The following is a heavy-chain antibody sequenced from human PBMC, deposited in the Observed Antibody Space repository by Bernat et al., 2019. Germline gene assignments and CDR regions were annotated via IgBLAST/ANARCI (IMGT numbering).Heavy chain of an antibody. J-gene: IGHJ1*01. D-gene: IGHD3-3*01. V-gene: IGHV3-15*01. CDR1: RFTFGNAW. CDR2: IKSKTDGETT. CDR3: TPDTYYDFWTTSAM. Sequence: EVKLVESGGGLIAPGGSHRLSCVASRFTFGNAWMNWIRQAPGKGLEWVGRIKSKTDGETTDFAASVKGRFSISRDDSKDTLDLEMNSLQTQDTAVYYCTPDTYYDFWTTSAMRGQGALVTVSS.